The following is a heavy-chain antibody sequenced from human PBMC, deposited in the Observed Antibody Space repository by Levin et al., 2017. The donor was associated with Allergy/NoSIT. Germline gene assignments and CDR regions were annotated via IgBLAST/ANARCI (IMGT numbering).Heavy chain of an antibody. CDR3: TTSGYNWDVATPFDY. D-gene: IGHD1-20*01. CDR1: GFIFLNAW. CDR2: IKSKTHGATT. V-gene: IGHV3-15*01. Sequence: PGGSLRLSCAASGFIFLNAWMTWVRQAPGKGLAWVGRIKSKTHGATTDYAAFVKGRFTISRDDSRNTLYLQMNSLRTEDTAVYYCTTSGYNWDVATPFDYWGQGTLVTVSS. J-gene: IGHJ4*02.